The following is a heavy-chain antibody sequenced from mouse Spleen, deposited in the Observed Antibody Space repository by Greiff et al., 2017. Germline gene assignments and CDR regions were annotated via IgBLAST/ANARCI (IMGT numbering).Heavy chain of an antibody. CDR3: ANDGYNVGYALDY. D-gene: IGHD2-3*01. CDR2: IYPRDGSN. J-gene: IGHJ4*01. Sequence: VQLQQSDAELVKPGASVKISCKFSGYTFTDYTIHWMKQRPEQGLEWIGYIYPRDGSNKYNEKFKGKATLTADKSSSSAYMQINSLTSEDSAVYFCANDGYNVGYALDYWGQGTSVTVSS. CDR1: GYTFTDYT. V-gene: IGHV1-78*01.